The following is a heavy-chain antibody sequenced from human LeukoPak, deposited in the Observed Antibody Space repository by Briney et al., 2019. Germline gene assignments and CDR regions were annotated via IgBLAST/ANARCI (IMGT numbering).Heavy chain of an antibody. V-gene: IGHV3-30*04. CDR2: ISYDGSNK. J-gene: IGHJ4*02. D-gene: IGHD3-9*01. CDR3: AREPYDILTGPFDY. CDR1: GFTFSSYA. Sequence: GGSLRLSCAASGFTFSSYAMHWVSQAPGKGLEWVAVISYDGSNKYYADSVKGRFTISRDNSKNTLYLQMNSLRAEDTAVYYCAREPYDILTGPFDYWGQGTLVTVSS.